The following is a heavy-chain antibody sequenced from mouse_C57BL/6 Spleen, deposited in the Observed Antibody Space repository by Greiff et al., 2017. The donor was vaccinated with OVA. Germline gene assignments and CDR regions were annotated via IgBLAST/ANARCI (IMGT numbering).Heavy chain of an antibody. CDR2: ISSGGSYT. CDR3: AANYYGSSHWYFDV. Sequence: DVMLVESGGDLVKPGGSLKLSCAASGFTFSSYGMSWVRQTPDKRLEWVATISSGGSYTYYPDSVKGRFTISRDNAKNTLHLQMSSLKSEDTAMYYCAANYYGSSHWYFDVWGTGTTVTVSS. J-gene: IGHJ1*03. D-gene: IGHD1-1*01. CDR1: GFTFSSYG. V-gene: IGHV5-6*02.